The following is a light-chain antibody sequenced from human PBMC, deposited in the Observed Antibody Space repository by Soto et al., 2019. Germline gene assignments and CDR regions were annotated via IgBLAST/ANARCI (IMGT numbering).Light chain of an antibody. V-gene: IGLV1-51*01. CDR1: SSNIGNNY. J-gene: IGLJ2*01. CDR3: GTWDSSLSAVV. Sequence: QSVLTQPPSVSTAPGQKVTISCSGSSSNIGNNYVSWYQQLPGTAPKLLIYDSNKRPSGIPDRFSGSKSGTSATLGITGLQTGDEADYYCGTWDSSLSAVVFGGGTKVTVL. CDR2: DSN.